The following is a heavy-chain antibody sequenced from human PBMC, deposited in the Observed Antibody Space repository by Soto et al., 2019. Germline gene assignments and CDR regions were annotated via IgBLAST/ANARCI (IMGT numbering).Heavy chain of an antibody. CDR2: IIPIFGTA. CDR3: AREGPRYQLLWSNFDP. V-gene: IGHV1-69*13. CDR1: GGTFSSYA. Sequence: SVKVSCKASGGTFSSYAISWVRQAPGQGLERMGGIIPIFGTASYAQKFQGRVTITADESTSTAYMELSSLRSEDTAVYYCAREGPRYQLLWSNFDPWGQGTLVTVSS. J-gene: IGHJ5*02. D-gene: IGHD2-2*01.